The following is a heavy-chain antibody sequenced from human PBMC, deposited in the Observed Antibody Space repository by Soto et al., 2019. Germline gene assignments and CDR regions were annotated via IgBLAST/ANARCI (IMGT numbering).Heavy chain of an antibody. D-gene: IGHD6-13*01. CDR2: ISSSSSTI. V-gene: IGHV3-48*02. CDR3: ARESPGYSSSWDYFDY. J-gene: IGHJ4*02. CDR1: GFTFSSYS. Sequence: GGSLRLSCAASGFTFSSYSMNWVRQAPGKGLEWASYISSSSSTIYYADSVKGRFTISRDNAKNSLYLQMNSLRDEDTAVYYCARESPGYSSSWDYFDYWGQGTLVTVSS.